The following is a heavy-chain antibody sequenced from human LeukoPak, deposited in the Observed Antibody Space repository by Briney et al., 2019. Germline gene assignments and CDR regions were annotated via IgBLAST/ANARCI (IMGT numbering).Heavy chain of an antibody. D-gene: IGHD2-2*01. CDR1: GGSFSDYY. CDR3: ARGLRLPSRSAPAVPHV. Sequence: SETLSLTCAVYGGSFSDYYWNWIRQPPGKGLEWIGEVNHSGTTNYNPSLKSRVTISVDTSKNQFSLRLSAVTAADTAVYHCARGLRLPSRSAPAVPHVWAKGTTVTVSA. J-gene: IGHJ6*04. CDR2: VNHSGTT. V-gene: IGHV4-34*01.